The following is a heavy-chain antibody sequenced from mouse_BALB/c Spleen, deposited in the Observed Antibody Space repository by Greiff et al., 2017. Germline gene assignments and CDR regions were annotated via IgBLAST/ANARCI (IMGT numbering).Heavy chain of an antibody. J-gene: IGHJ2*01. V-gene: IGHV1-87*01. Sequence: VQLQQSGAELARPGASVKLSCKASGYTFTSYWMQWVKQRPGQGLEWIGAIYPGDGDTRYTQKFKGKATLTADKSSSTAYMQLSSLASEDSAVYYCARIITTVVAIDYWGQGTTLTVSS. CDR3: ARIITTVVAIDY. CDR1: GYTFTSYW. CDR2: IYPGDGDT. D-gene: IGHD1-1*01.